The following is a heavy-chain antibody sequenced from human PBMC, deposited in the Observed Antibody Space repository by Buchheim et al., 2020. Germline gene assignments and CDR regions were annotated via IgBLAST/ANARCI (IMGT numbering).Heavy chain of an antibody. CDR3: VGDPPNSGYAFDI. Sequence: QVQLVESGGGMVQPGRSLRLSCAASGFTFSSYGMHWVRQAPGKGLEWVAVISYDGSNKYYADSVKGRFTISRDNSKNTLYLQMNSLRVEDTAVFYCVGDPPNSGYAFDIWGQGT. CDR2: ISYDGSNK. V-gene: IGHV3-30*03. CDR1: GFTFSSYG. D-gene: IGHD1-26*01. J-gene: IGHJ3*02.